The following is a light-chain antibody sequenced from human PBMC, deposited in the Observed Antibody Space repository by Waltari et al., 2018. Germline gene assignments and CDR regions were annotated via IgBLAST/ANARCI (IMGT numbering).Light chain of an antibody. CDR3: QQYGSSPT. J-gene: IGKJ4*01. V-gene: IGKV3-20*01. CDR2: DAS. CDR1: QSVSSSS. Sequence: ENVLAQSPGTLSLSPGERATLSCRASQSVSSSSLAWYQQKPGQAPRLLIYDASSRATGIPDRFSGSGSGTDFTLTISRLEPEDFVVYYCQQYGSSPTFGGGTKVEIK.